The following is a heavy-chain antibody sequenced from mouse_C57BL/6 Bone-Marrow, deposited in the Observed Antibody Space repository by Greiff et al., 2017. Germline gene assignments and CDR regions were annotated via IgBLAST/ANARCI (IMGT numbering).Heavy chain of an antibody. Sequence: EVMLVESGGGLVQPGGSLKLSCAASGFTFSDYYMYWVRQTPEKRLEWVAYISNGGGSTYYPDTVKGRFTISRDNAKNTLYLQMSRLKSEDTAMYYCARLHYYGSSYWYFDVWGTGTTVTVSS. V-gene: IGHV5-12*01. CDR3: ARLHYYGSSYWYFDV. CDR1: GFTFSDYY. D-gene: IGHD1-1*01. CDR2: ISNGGGST. J-gene: IGHJ1*03.